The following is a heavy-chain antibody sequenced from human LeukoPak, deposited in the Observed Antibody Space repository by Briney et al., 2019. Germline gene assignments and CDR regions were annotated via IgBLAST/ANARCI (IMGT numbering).Heavy chain of an antibody. D-gene: IGHD1-26*01. J-gene: IGHJ3*02. Sequence: GESLKISCKGSGYRFTSYWIGWVRQLPGKGLEWMGIIYPGDSDTRYSPSFQGQVTISADKSISTAYLQWSSLKASDTAMYYCASRATWAHDAFDIWGQGTMVTVSS. CDR3: ASRATWAHDAFDI. CDR1: GYRFTSYW. CDR2: IYPGDSDT. V-gene: IGHV5-51*01.